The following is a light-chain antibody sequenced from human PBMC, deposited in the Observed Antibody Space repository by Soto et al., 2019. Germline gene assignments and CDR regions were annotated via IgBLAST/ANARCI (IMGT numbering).Light chain of an antibody. CDR3: QQTYRTPLT. CDR1: QYIGRY. V-gene: IGKV1-39*01. CDR2: AAS. J-gene: IGKJ4*01. Sequence: DIQMTQSPSSLSTSVGDRVTITCRAGQYIGRYLNWYQQKPGKAPKLLIYAASSLHSGVPSRFSGSGSGTDFTLTISSLQPEDFATYSCQQTYRTPLTFCGATKVDIK.